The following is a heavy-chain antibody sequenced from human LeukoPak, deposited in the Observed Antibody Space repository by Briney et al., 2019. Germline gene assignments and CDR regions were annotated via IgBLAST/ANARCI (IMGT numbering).Heavy chain of an antibody. Sequence: SETLSLTCAVYGGSFSGYYWSWIRQPPGKGLEWIGYIYYSGSTNYNPSLKSRVTISVDTSKNQFSLKLSSVTAADTAVYYCARTSIAAAGTGYYYYYMDVWGKGTTVTISS. D-gene: IGHD6-13*01. V-gene: IGHV4-59*01. CDR1: GGSFSGYY. CDR3: ARTSIAAAGTGYYYYYMDV. J-gene: IGHJ6*03. CDR2: IYYSGST.